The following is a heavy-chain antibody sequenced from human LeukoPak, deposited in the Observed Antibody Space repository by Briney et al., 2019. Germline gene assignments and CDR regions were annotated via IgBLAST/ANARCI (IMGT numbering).Heavy chain of an antibody. CDR3: ARNRGDAFDI. CDR2: ISSSSSTI. CDR1: GFTFSSYS. D-gene: IGHD7-27*01. J-gene: IGHJ3*02. Sequence: GGSLRLSCAASGFTFSSYSMNWVRQAPGKGLEWVSYISSSSSTIYYTDSVKGRFTISRDNAKNSLYLQMNSLRGEDTAVYYCARNRGDAFDIWGQGTMVTVSS. V-gene: IGHV3-48*01.